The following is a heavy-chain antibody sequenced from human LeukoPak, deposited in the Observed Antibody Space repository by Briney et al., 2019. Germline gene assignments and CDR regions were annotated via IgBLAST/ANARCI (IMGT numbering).Heavy chain of an antibody. Sequence: ASVKVSCKASGYTFTDYYMHWVRRAPGQGLEWLGYINPNSGGTSYAQKFQGRATMTRDTSISTAYMELSRLGSDDTALYYGASGYIGEYWGQGTLVTVSS. J-gene: IGHJ4*02. CDR1: GYTFTDYY. V-gene: IGHV1-2*02. CDR2: INPNSGGT. D-gene: IGHD1-1*01. CDR3: ASGYIGEY.